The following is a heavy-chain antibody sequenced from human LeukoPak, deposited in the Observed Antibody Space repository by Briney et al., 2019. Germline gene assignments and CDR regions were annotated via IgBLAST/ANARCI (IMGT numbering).Heavy chain of an antibody. CDR2: IRSKALGATT. CDR1: GFTFADYA. V-gene: IGHV3-49*04. D-gene: IGHD5-24*01. J-gene: IGHJ4*02. Sequence: GGSLRLSCTTSGFTFADYALTWVRQAPGKGLEWVGFIRSKALGATTEYAASVKARFTVSRDDSESIGYLQMYSLKTEDTAIYYCSRSITGSGWKYYFDFWGQGTLVTVSS. CDR3: SRSITGSGWKYYFDF.